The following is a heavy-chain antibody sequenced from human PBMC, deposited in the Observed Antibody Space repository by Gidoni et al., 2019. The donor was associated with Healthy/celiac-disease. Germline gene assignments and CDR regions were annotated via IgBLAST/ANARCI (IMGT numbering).Heavy chain of an antibody. J-gene: IGHJ4*02. D-gene: IGHD3-9*01. Sequence: QVQLVQSGAEVKKPVASVKVSCKASGYTFTSYYMHWVRQAPGQGLEWMGIINPSGGSTSYAQKFQGRVTMTRDTSTSTVYMELSSLRSEDTAVYYCARGRYDILTGPYFDYWGQGTLVTVSS. CDR2: INPSGGST. CDR3: ARGRYDILTGPYFDY. CDR1: GYTFTSYY. V-gene: IGHV1-46*01.